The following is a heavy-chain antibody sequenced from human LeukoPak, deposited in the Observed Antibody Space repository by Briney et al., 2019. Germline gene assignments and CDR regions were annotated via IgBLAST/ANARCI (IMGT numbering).Heavy chain of an antibody. CDR2: IYYSGNT. Sequence: PSETLSLTCTVSGGSIGSSIYYWGWIRQPPGKGLEWIGSIYYSGNTYYNPSLKSRVTISVDTSKNQFSLKLSSVTAADTAVYYCARDFIVGASGGAFDIWGQGTMATVSS. CDR3: ARDFIVGASGGAFDI. V-gene: IGHV4-39*07. J-gene: IGHJ3*02. D-gene: IGHD1-26*01. CDR1: GGSIGSSIYY.